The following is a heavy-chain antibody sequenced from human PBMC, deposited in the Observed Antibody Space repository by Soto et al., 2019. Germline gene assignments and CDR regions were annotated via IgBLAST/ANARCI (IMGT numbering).Heavy chain of an antibody. Sequence: GGSLRLSCAASGFTFSSYAMSWVRQAPGKGLEWVSAISGSCGSIYYADSVKGRFTISRDNSKNTLYLQMNSLRAEDTAVYYCAKDVYSSGCTLAYWGQGTLVTVSS. CDR3: AKDVYSSGCTLAY. CDR1: GFTFSSYA. V-gene: IGHV3-23*01. J-gene: IGHJ4*02. CDR2: ISGSCGSI. D-gene: IGHD6-19*01.